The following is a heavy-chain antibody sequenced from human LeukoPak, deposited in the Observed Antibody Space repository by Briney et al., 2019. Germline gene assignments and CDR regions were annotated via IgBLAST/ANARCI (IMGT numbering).Heavy chain of an antibody. V-gene: IGHV3-30*03. J-gene: IGHJ4*02. Sequence: GGSLRLSCAASGFTFSSFGMHWVRQAPGQGLEWVAVISFDGSNQYYADSVKGRFTIYRDNFKNTVYLQMNSLRAEDTAVYYCASERTGKVARYWGQGTLVTVSS. CDR1: GFTFSSFG. CDR3: ASERTGKVARY. CDR2: ISFDGSNQ. D-gene: IGHD5-12*01.